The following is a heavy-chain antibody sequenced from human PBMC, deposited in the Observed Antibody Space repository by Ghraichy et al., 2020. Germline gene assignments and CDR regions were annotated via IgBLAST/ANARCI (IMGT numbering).Heavy chain of an antibody. D-gene: IGHD6-25*01. CDR3: ARNKKRAISAAGAMDF. V-gene: IGHV3-7*03. CDR2: RKEDGSRK. CDR1: GFDFSVYW. J-gene: IGHJ4*02. Sequence: GESLNISCVASGFDFSVYWMSWVRQAPGKGLEWVASRKEDGSRKYYVDSVKGRFTISRDNARRSLYLQMDSLRDEDTAVYYCARNKKRAISAAGAMDFWGQGTLVTVSS.